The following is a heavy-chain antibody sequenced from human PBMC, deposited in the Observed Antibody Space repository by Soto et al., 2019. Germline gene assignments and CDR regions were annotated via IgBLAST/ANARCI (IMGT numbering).Heavy chain of an antibody. J-gene: IGHJ4*02. Sequence: EVQLVESGGGLVKPGGSLRLSCAASGFTFSGYSVNWVRQAPGKGLEWVSSISSSSSYIYYADSLKGRFTISRDNAKNSLYLQMNSLRAEDTAVYYCATAGNYRFDNWGLGTLVTVSS. V-gene: IGHV3-21*01. D-gene: IGHD1-1*01. CDR2: ISSSSSYI. CDR3: ATAGNYRFDN. CDR1: GFTFSGYS.